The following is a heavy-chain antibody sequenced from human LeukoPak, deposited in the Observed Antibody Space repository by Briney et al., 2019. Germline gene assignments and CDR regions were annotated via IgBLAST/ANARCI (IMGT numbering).Heavy chain of an antibody. Sequence: SETLSLTCTVSGGSVSRSPYYWGWIRQPPGKGLEWIGNIYYSGSTYYNPSLKSRVTISVDTSKNHFSLRLSSVTAADTVVYYCARVGPDMLRGVIIDYWGQGTLVTVSS. CDR3: ARVGPDMLRGVIIDY. CDR1: GGSVSRSPYY. V-gene: IGHV4-39*02. J-gene: IGHJ4*02. CDR2: IYYSGST. D-gene: IGHD3-10*01.